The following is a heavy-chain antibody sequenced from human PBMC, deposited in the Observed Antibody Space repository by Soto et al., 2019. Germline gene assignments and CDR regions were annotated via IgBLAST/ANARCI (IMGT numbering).Heavy chain of an antibody. CDR2: FDPEDGET. J-gene: IGHJ4*02. V-gene: IGHV1-24*01. Sequence: ASVKVSCKVSGYTLTELSMHWVRQAPGKGLEWMGGFDPEDGETIYAQKFQGRVTMTEDTSTDTAYMELSSLRSEDTAVYYCATDQRFLEWLLFDYWGQGTLVTVPQ. D-gene: IGHD3-3*01. CDR3: ATDQRFLEWLLFDY. CDR1: GYTLTELS.